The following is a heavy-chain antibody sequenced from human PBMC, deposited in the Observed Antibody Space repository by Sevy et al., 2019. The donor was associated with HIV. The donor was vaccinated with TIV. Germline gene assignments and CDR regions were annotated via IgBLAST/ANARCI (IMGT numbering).Heavy chain of an antibody. V-gene: IGHV3-30*18. J-gene: IGHJ4*02. Sequence: GGSLRLSCAASGFTFSNYGMHWVRQAPGKGLEWVAVISYDGSIKYYADSVRGRFTISRDNSKNTLYLQMNSLRPEDTTMYFCAKDQGRLLELDYWGQETLVTVSS. CDR3: AKDQGRLLELDY. CDR1: GFTFSNYG. CDR2: ISYDGSIK. D-gene: IGHD1-7*01.